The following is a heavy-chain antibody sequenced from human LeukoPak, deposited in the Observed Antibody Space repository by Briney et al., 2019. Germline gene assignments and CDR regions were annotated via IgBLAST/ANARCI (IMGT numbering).Heavy chain of an antibody. D-gene: IGHD2-21*02. Sequence: GASLKISCECSGSIFSNYWIGWVRQLPGKGLEWMGIIYPGGSNTRYSPSFQGQVTISADKSISTAYLRWTSLKASDTAIYYCARQPLVRDCGGDCEFDYWGQGTRVSVSS. CDR2: IYPGGSNT. J-gene: IGHJ4*02. CDR1: GSIFSNYW. V-gene: IGHV5-51*01. CDR3: ARQPLVRDCGGDCEFDY.